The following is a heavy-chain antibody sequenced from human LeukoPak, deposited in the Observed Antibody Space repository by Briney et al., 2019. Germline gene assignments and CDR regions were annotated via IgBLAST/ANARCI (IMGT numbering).Heavy chain of an antibody. V-gene: IGHV4-34*01. CDR2: INHSGST. J-gene: IGHJ4*02. CDR3: ARAPHYDILTGSRTTTFDY. D-gene: IGHD3-9*01. Sequence: SETLSPTCAVYGGSFSGYYWSWIRQPPGKGLEWIGEINHSGSTNYNPSLKSRVTISVDTSKNQFSLKLSSVTAADTAVYYCARAPHYDILTGSRTTTFDYWGQGTLVTVSS. CDR1: GGSFSGYY.